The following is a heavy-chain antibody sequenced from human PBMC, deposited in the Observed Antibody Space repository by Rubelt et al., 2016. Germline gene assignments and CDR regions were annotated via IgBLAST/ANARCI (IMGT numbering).Heavy chain of an antibody. CDR1: GGSFSGYY. CDR3: ARASYKLYSYGPNYYYYGMDV. J-gene: IGHJ6*02. D-gene: IGHD5-18*01. V-gene: IGHV4-34*01. Sequence: QVQLQQWGAGLLKPSETLSLTCAVYGGSFSGYYWSWIRQPPGKGLEWIGEINHSGSTNYNPSLKSRVTISVETSKNQFSLKLSSVTAADTAVYYCARASYKLYSYGPNYYYYGMDVWGQGTTVTVSS. CDR2: INHSGST.